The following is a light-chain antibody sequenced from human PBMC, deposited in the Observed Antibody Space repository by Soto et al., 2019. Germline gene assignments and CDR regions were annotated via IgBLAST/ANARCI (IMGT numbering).Light chain of an antibody. CDR3: QQYNSYSGT. CDR2: DAS. CDR1: QSISSW. Sequence: DIQMTQSPSTRSASVGDRVTITCRASQSISSWLAWYQQKPGKAPKLLIYDASSLESGVPSRFSGSGSGTEFTLTSSSLQPDDFASYYCQQYNSYSGTFGQGTKVEIK. V-gene: IGKV1-5*01. J-gene: IGKJ1*01.